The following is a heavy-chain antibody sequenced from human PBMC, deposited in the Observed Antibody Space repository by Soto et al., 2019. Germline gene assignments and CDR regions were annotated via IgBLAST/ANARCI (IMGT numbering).Heavy chain of an antibody. D-gene: IGHD3-10*01. CDR2: ITGSGSNT. J-gene: IGHJ4*02. Sequence: EVQLLESGGGLVQPGGSLRLSCAASGFTFRNYVMTWVRQAPGKGREWLSTITGSGSNTYYADSVRGRFVISRDNSMDTLYLQMDSLGAEDTAVYYCGKMAWLGDLSGHDFWGQGTLVTVSS. CDR1: GFTFRNYV. CDR3: GKMAWLGDLSGHDF. V-gene: IGHV3-23*01.